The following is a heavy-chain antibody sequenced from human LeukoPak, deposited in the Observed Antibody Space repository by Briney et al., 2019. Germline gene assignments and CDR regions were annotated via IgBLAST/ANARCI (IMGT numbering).Heavy chain of an antibody. CDR3: ASLFPWFDP. J-gene: IGHJ5*02. Sequence: GGSLRLSCAASGFMFSSSWMAWVRQAPGKGLEWVANIKEDGSDKNYVDSMKGRFTISRDNAKNSLNLQMNSLRAEDTAVYYCASLFPWFDPWGQGTLVTVSS. CDR1: GFMFSSSW. CDR2: IKEDGSDK. V-gene: IGHV3-7*01.